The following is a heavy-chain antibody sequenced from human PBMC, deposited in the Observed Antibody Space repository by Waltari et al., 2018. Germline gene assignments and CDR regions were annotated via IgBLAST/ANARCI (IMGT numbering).Heavy chain of an antibody. CDR3: AKDGGGEIAVAGTGAQSGAIDY. Sequence: EVQLVESGGGLVQPGRSLRLSCAASGFTFDDYAMHWVRQDPGKGLEWVSGISWNSGSIGYADSVKGRFTISRDNAKNSLYLQMNSLRAEDTALYYCAKDGGGEIAVAGTGAQSGAIDYWGQGTLVTVSS. CDR2: ISWNSGSI. D-gene: IGHD6-19*01. CDR1: GFTFDDYA. V-gene: IGHV3-9*01. J-gene: IGHJ4*02.